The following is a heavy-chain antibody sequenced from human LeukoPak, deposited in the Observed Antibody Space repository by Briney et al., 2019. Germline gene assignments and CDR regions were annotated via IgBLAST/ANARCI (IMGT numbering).Heavy chain of an antibody. CDR1: GYTFTSYG. D-gene: IGHD2-2*01. J-gene: IGHJ4*02. Sequence: ASVKVSCKASGYTFTSYGFSWVRQAPGQGLEWMGWISAYSGNTDYAQKLQGRVTMTTDTSTSTAYMELRSLTFDDTAVYYCARDRGVVPAAISSYWGQGTLVTVSS. CDR2: ISAYSGNT. CDR3: ARDRGVVPAAISSY. V-gene: IGHV1-18*01.